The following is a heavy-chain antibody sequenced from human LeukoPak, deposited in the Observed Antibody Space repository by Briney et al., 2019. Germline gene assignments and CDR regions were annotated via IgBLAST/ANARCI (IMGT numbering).Heavy chain of an antibody. CDR1: GGTFSSYA. D-gene: IGHD3-16*01. V-gene: IGHV1-69*06. J-gene: IGHJ6*04. CDR3: ARGFGGLDGMDV. Sequence: ASVKVSCKASGGTFSSYAISWVRQAPGQGLERMGGIIPIFGTANYAQKFQGRVTITADKSTSTAYMELSSLRSEDTAVYYCARGFGGLDGMDVWGKGTTVTVSS. CDR2: IIPIFGTA.